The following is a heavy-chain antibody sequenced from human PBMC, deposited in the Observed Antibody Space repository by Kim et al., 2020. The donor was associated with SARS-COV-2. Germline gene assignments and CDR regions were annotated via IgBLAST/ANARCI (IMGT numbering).Heavy chain of an antibody. CDR3: ARAYQQWLVTGGVYYYYYMDV. CDR2: INHSGST. CDR1: GGSFSGYY. J-gene: IGHJ6*03. V-gene: IGHV4-34*01. D-gene: IGHD6-19*01. Sequence: SETLSLTCAVYGGSFSGYYWSWIRQPPGKGLEWIGEINHSGSTNYNPSLKSRVTISVDTSKNQFSLKLSSVTAADTAVYYCARAYQQWLVTGGVYYYYYMDVWGKGTTVTVSS.